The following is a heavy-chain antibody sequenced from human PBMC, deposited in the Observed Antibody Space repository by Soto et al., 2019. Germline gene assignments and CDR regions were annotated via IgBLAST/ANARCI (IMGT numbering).Heavy chain of an antibody. J-gene: IGHJ6*02. V-gene: IGHV3-30-3*01. D-gene: IGHD6-6*01. Sequence: GGSLRLSCAASGFTFSHFTMNWVRQALGKGLELISLINGAGTIIYYADSVKGRFTISRDNSKNTLYLQMNSLRAEDTAVYYCAREYSSSWLSYYYGMDVWGQGTTVTVSS. CDR3: AREYSSSWLSYYYGMDV. CDR2: INGAGTII. CDR1: GFTFSHFT.